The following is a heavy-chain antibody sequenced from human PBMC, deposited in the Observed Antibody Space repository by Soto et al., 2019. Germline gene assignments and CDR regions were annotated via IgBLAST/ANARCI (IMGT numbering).Heavy chain of an antibody. J-gene: IGHJ6*02. V-gene: IGHV3-23*01. CDR1: GFSSSSYA. CDR2: ISGSGGST. CDR3: AKVPYYYYGMDV. Sequence: GGSLRLSCAVSGFSSSSYAMAWVRQAPGKGLEWVSAISGSGGSTYYADSVKGRFTISRDNSKNTLYLQMNSPRAEDTAVYYCAKVPYYYYGMDVWGQGTTVTVSS.